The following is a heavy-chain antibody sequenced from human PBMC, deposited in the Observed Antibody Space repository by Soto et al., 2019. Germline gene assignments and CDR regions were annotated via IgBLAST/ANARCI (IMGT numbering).Heavy chain of an antibody. D-gene: IGHD3-22*01. CDR1: GGTFSSYA. CDR2: IIPIFGTA. J-gene: IGHJ3*02. V-gene: IGHV1-69*13. Sequence: AASVKVSCKASGGTFSSYAISWVRQAPGQGLGWMGGIIPIFGTANYAQKFQGRVTITADESTSTAYMELSSLRSEDTAVYYCARARREIVVVRVISGAFDIWGQGTMVTVSS. CDR3: ARARREIVVVRVISGAFDI.